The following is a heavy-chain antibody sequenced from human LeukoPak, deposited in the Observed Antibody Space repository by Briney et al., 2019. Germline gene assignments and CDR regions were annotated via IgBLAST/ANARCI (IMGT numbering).Heavy chain of an antibody. CDR1: GYTFSSYD. CDR3: ARGPRGSGWAHDAFDI. D-gene: IGHD6-19*01. J-gene: IGHJ3*02. CDR2: MNPNSGNT. V-gene: IGHV1-8*01. Sequence: GASVKVSYKTSGYTFSSYDINWVRQASGQGLEWMGWMNPNSGNTGYAEKFQGRVTMTRDTSINTAYMDLSSLESDDTAVYYCARGPRGSGWAHDAFDIWGQGTMVTVSS.